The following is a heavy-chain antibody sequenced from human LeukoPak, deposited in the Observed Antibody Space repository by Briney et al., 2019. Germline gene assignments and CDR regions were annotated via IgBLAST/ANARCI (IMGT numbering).Heavy chain of an antibody. CDR2: INHSGSA. J-gene: IGHJ4*02. CDR1: GGSFSGYY. V-gene: IGHV4-34*01. CDR3: ARGLDYDFWSGYYFDY. D-gene: IGHD3-3*01. Sequence: SETLSLTCAVYGGSFSGYYWSWIRQPPGKGLEWIGEINHSGSANYNSSLKSRVTISVDTSKNQFSLKLSSVTAADTAVYYCARGLDYDFWSGYYFDYWDQGTLVTVSS.